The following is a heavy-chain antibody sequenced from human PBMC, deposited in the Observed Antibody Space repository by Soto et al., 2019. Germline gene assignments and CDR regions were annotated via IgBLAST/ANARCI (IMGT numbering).Heavy chain of an antibody. D-gene: IGHD6-13*01. CDR2: ISSSSSYI. CDR1: GFTFSSYS. V-gene: IGHV3-21*01. J-gene: IGHJ6*03. CDR3: ARDPGIAAAPMEV. Sequence: PGGSLRLSCAACGFTFSSYSMNWVRQAPGKGLEWVSSISSSSSYIYYADSVKGRFTISRDNAKNSLYLQMNSLRAEDTAVYYCARDPGIAAAPMEVWGKGTTVTVSS.